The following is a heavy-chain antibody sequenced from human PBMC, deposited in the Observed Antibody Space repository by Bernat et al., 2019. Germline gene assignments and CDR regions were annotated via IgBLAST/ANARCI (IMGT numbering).Heavy chain of an antibody. D-gene: IGHD2-15*01. V-gene: IGHV3-30*01. Sequence: QVQLVESGGGVVQPGRSLRLSCAASGFTFSSYAMHWVRQAPGKGLEWVAVISYDGSNKYYADSVKGRFTISRDNSKNTLYLQMNSLRAEDTAVYYCARERRALFPGLTDSAYDIWGQGTMVTVSS. CDR3: ARERRALFPGLTDSAYDI. CDR1: GFTFSSYA. J-gene: IGHJ3*02. CDR2: ISYDGSNK.